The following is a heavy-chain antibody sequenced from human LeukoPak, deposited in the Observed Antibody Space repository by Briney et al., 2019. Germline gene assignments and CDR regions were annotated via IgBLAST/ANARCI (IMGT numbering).Heavy chain of an antibody. CDR2: ISGSGGYT. V-gene: IGHV3-23*01. D-gene: IGHD3-10*01. CDR1: GLTVSSNY. J-gene: IGHJ4*02. CDR3: ARGRWFGELPDY. Sequence: GGSLRLSCAASGLTVSSNYMSWVRQAPGKGLEWVSVISGSGGYTNYADSVKGRFTISRDNAKNTLYLQMNSLRAEDTAVYYCARGRWFGELPDYWGQGTLVTVSS.